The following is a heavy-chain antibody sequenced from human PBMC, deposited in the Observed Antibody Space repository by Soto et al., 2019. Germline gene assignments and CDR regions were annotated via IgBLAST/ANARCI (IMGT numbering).Heavy chain of an antibody. Sequence: HPGGSLRLSCAASGFTFSSYAMSWVRQAPGKGLEWVSAISGSGGSTYYADSVKGRFTISRDNSKNTLYLQMNSLRAEDTAVYYCAKDRTTGVVKGRGMDVWGQGTTVTVSS. J-gene: IGHJ6*02. CDR2: ISGSGGST. CDR1: GFTFSSYA. V-gene: IGHV3-23*01. CDR3: AKDRTTGVVKGRGMDV. D-gene: IGHD3-3*01.